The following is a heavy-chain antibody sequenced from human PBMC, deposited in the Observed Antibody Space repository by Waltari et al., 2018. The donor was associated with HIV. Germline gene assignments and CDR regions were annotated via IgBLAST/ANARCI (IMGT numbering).Heavy chain of an antibody. CDR2: INHSGRT. V-gene: IGHV4-34*01. CDR1: GGSFSGYY. CDR3: ARGEEGYSGYDLSWFDT. Sequence: QVQLQQWGAGLLKPSETLSPTCAGYGGSFSGYYWRWHRPPPGKGLEWIGEINHSGRTNYNPSLKSRVTISADTSKNQFSLKVNSVTAADTAVYYCARGEEGYSGYDLSWFDTWGQGTLVTVSS. D-gene: IGHD5-12*01. J-gene: IGHJ5*02.